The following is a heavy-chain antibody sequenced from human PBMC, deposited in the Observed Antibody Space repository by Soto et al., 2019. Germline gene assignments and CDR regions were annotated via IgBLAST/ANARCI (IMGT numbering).Heavy chain of an antibody. V-gene: IGHV4-59*01. CDR3: ARDSITGTTRWFDP. CDR1: GGSTSSYY. J-gene: IGHJ5*02. Sequence: GTLSLTCTVSGGSTSSYYWSWIRQPPGKGLEWIGYIYYSGSTNYNPSLKSRVTISVDTSKNQFSLKLSSVTAADTAVYYCARDSITGTTRWFDPWGQGTLVTVSS. CDR2: IYYSGST. D-gene: IGHD1-7*01.